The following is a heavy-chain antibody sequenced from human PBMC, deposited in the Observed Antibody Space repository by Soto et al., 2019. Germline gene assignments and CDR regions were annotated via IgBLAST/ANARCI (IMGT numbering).Heavy chain of an antibody. Sequence: QITLNESGPTLVKPTQTLTLTCSFSGFSFSTHGEGVGWISQPPGEALEWLALIYWDDDKRYSPSLQSRLTITKDTSENQVFLTMTNMDPVDTATYFCGHMSTNHSWFDPWGQGTLVTVSS. CDR3: GHMSTNHSWFDP. V-gene: IGHV2-5*02. D-gene: IGHD2-8*01. CDR2: IYWDDDK. CDR1: GFSFSTHGEG. J-gene: IGHJ5*02.